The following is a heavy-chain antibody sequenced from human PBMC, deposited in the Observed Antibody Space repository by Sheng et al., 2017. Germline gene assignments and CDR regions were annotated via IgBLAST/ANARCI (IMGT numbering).Heavy chain of an antibody. CDR1: GSRSYV. D-gene: IGHD3-22*01. J-gene: IGHJ5*01. V-gene: IGHV1-69*04. CDR2: IISMPGIT. CDR3: GNIVVSALGGFAGWIDS. Sequence: QVHLVQSGAEVKKPGSSVKVSCKASGSRSYVITWVRRAPGQGLEWMGGIISMPGITNYAQNFQGRVTITTDTSTSTVYMEMYNLRSEDTAVYYCGNIVVSALGGFAGWIDSWGQGTLVTVSS.